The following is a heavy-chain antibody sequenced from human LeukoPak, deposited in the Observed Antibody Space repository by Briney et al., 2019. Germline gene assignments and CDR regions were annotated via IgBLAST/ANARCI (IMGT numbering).Heavy chain of an antibody. J-gene: IGHJ6*02. CDR2: IWYDGSNK. V-gene: IGHV3-33*01. D-gene: IGHD5-12*01. CDR1: GFTFSIYG. CDR3: ARVLTTIGSDVYYYYGMDV. Sequence: PGGSLRLSCAACGFTFSIYGMHWVRQAPGKGLGWVAVIWYDGSNKYYADSVKGRFTISRDNSKNTLYLQMNSLRAEDTAVYYCARVLTTIGSDVYYYYGMDVWGQGTTVTVSS.